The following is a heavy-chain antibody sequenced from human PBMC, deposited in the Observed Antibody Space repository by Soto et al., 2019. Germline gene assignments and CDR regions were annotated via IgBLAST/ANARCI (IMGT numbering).Heavy chain of an antibody. V-gene: IGHV1-69*01. D-gene: IGHD3-22*01. CDR3: ARVGPAHYYDSSGYYSPLDY. CDR1: EETFRSYA. Sequence: QVQLVQSGAELKKPGSSVKVSCKASEETFRSYAINWGRQAPGQGLEWMGGIIPMFGTANSAQKFKGRVTITAGESTSTVYMELSSLRSEDTAVYYCARVGPAHYYDSSGYYSPLDYWGQGTLVTVSS. CDR2: IIPMFGTA. J-gene: IGHJ4*02.